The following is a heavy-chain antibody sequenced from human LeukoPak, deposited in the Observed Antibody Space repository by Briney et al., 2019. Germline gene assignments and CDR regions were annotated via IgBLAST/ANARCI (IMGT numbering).Heavy chain of an antibody. D-gene: IGHD6-13*01. J-gene: IGHJ4*02. Sequence: PGGSLRLSCAASGFTVNNNYMSWVRQAPGRGLEWVSVIYSGGYTYYAGSVKGRFTISRDNSKNTLNLQMNSLRADDTAVYYCASAIGSIWYEFDYWGQGTLVTVSS. V-gene: IGHV3-53*01. CDR2: IYSGGYT. CDR1: GFTVNNNY. CDR3: ASAIGSIWYEFDY.